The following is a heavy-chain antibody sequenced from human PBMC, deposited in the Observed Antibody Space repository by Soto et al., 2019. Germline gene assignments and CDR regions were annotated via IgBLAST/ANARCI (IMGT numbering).Heavy chain of an antibody. D-gene: IGHD1-1*01. CDR1: GGSISSGGYY. J-gene: IGHJ3*02. Sequence: QVQLQESGPGLVKPSQTLSLTCTVSGGSISSGGYYWSWIRQHPGKGLEWIGYIYYSGSTYYNPSLKSRVTISVDPSKNQFSLKLSSVTAADTAVYYCAREEGGRTARTGAFDIWGQGTMVTVSS. V-gene: IGHV4-31*03. CDR2: IYYSGST. CDR3: AREEGGRTARTGAFDI.